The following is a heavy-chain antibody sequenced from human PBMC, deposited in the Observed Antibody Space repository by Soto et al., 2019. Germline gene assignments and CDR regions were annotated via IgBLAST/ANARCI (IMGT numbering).Heavy chain of an antibody. CDR3: AREDGSGWYLY. D-gene: IGHD6-19*01. CDR2: IYYSGST. Sequence: SETLSLTCTVSGGSISSGDYYWSWIRQPPGKGLEWIGYIYYSGSTYYNPSLKSRVTISVDTSKNQFSLKLSSVTAADTAVYYCAREDGSGWYLYWGQGTLVTVSS. J-gene: IGHJ4*02. V-gene: IGHV4-30-4*01. CDR1: GGSISSGDYY.